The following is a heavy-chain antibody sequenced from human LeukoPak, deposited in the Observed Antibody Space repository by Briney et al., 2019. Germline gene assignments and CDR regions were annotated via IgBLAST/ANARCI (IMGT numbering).Heavy chain of an antibody. CDR3: ATQQGGNPAY. J-gene: IGHJ4*02. V-gene: IGHV3-13*01. Sequence: GGSLRLSCAASGFTFSRYDVHWVRQAAGKGLEWVSAIGVAGDTYYPGSVKGRSTISRENAKNMLYLQVNSLRAEDTAVYYCATQQGGNPAYWGQGTLVTVSS. CDR1: GFTFSRYD. D-gene: IGHD1-14*01. CDR2: IGVAGDT.